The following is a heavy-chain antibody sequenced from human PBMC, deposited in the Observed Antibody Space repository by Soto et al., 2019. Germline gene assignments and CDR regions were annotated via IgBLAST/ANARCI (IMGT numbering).Heavy chain of an antibody. D-gene: IGHD2-21*02. V-gene: IGHV3-23*01. Sequence: PGGSLRLSCAASGFTFNNYAMSWVRQAPGKGLEWVSAISSSGYSTYYADSVKGRFTISRDNSKNTVYLQMNNLRAEDTAVYYCAKGSVVVAAKFDSWGQGTLVTVS. CDR2: ISSSGYST. CDR1: GFTFNNYA. J-gene: IGHJ4*02. CDR3: AKGSVVVAAKFDS.